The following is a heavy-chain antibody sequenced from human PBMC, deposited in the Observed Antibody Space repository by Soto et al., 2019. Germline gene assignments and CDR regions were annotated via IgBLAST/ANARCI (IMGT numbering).Heavy chain of an antibody. V-gene: IGHV4-34*01. J-gene: IGHJ4*02. CDR1: GGSFSGYY. Sequence: QVQLQQWGAGLLKPSETLSLTCAVYGGSFSGYYWSWIRQPPGKGLEWIGEINHSGSTNYNPSLKSPVPTSVVASKMQFSLKLSSGTAAVTVVYYCARGWGRIFCYRGQGALVTVSS. D-gene: IGHD3-9*01. CDR3: ARGWGRIFCY. CDR2: INHSGST.